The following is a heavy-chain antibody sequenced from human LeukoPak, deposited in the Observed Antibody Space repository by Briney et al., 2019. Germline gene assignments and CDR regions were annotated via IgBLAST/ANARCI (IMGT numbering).Heavy chain of an antibody. CDR3: ASGSGWYAHY. CDR1: GFTFSSYS. J-gene: IGHJ4*02. CDR2: ISSSSSYI. V-gene: IGHV3-21*01. Sequence: GGSLRLSCAASGFTFSSYSMNWVRQAPGKGLEWVSSISSSSSYIYYADSVKGRFTISRDNAKNSLYLQINSLRAEDTAVYYCASGSGWYAHYWGQGTLVTVSS. D-gene: IGHD6-19*01.